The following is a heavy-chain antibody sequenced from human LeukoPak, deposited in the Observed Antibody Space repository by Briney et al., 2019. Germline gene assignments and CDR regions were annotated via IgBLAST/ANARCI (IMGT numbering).Heavy chain of an antibody. Sequence: TGGSLTLSCAASGFTFSSYAMSWVRQAPRKGLEWVSAIGVSGVSPYYADSVKGRFTISRANTKNTLYLQMNNLRAEDTAVYYCAKDRQYDFWSGGIMDVWGQGTTVTVSS. V-gene: IGHV3-23*01. D-gene: IGHD3-3*01. CDR2: IGVSGVSP. CDR1: GFTFSSYA. J-gene: IGHJ6*02. CDR3: AKDRQYDFWSGGIMDV.